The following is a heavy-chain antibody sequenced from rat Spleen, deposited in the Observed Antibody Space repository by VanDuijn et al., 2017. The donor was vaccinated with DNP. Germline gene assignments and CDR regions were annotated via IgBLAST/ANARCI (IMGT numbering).Heavy chain of an antibody. CDR3: ARSDYSDGTYYYGYFDY. CDR1: GFSLTRYA. D-gene: IGHD1-12*02. CDR2: VSGGGIT. V-gene: IGHV2-6*01. Sequence: QVQLKESGPGLVQPSRTLSLSCTVSGFSLTRYAVAWVRQPPGKGLEWIAAVSGGGITYYNSVLRSQLSISRDTSKSQVFLRMNSLQTEDTAVYFCARSDYSDGTYYYGYFDYWGQGVMVTVSS. J-gene: IGHJ2*01.